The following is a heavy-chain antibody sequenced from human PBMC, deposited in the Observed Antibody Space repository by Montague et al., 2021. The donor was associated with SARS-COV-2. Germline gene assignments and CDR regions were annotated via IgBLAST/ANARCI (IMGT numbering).Heavy chain of an antibody. CDR1: GDSISKDNW. CDR2: IYHSGET. D-gene: IGHD2-8*02. Sequence: SETLSLTCTVSGDSISKDNWWSWVRQAPGKGPEWLAEIYHSGETNYNPSLKSRVTISVDKSKNQFSLKLASVTAADTAIYYCQTAGYCAGNSCPSCYYYYDMDVWGQGTTVIVSS. CDR3: QTAGYCAGNSCPSCYYYYDMDV. J-gene: IGHJ6*02. V-gene: IGHV4-4*02.